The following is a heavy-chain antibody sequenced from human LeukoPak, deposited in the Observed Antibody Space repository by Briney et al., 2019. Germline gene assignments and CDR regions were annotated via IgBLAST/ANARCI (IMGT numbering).Heavy chain of an antibody. V-gene: IGHV3-74*01. CDR1: GFTFSSYW. J-gene: IGHJ5*02. D-gene: IGHD1-26*01. Sequence: GGSLRLSCAASGFTFSSYWMHWVRQAPGKGLVWVSRINSDGSSTSYADSVKGRFTISRDNAKNTLYLQMNSLRAEDTAVYYCARPRGEGATGYWFDPWGQGTLVTVSS. CDR3: ARPRGEGATGYWFDP. CDR2: INSDGSST.